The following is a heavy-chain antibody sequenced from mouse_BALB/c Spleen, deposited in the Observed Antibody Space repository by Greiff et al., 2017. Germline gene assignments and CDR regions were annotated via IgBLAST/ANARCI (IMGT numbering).Heavy chain of an antibody. V-gene: IGHV2-2*02. CDR3: ARRGYYGNYAMDY. J-gene: IGHJ4*01. CDR2: IWSGGST. D-gene: IGHD1-1*01. CDR1: GFSLTSYG. Sequence: VKVVESGPGLVQPSQSLSITCTVSGFSLTSYGVHWVRQSPGKGLEWLGVIWSGGSTDYNAAFISRLSISKDNSKSQVFFKMNSLQANDTAIYYCARRGYYGNYAMDYWGQGTSVTVSS.